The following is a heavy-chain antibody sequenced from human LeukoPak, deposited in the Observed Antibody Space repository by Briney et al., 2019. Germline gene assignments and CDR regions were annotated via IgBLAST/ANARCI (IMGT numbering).Heavy chain of an antibody. Sequence: SETLSLTCAVYGGSFSGYYWSWIRQPLGKGLEWIGEINHSGSTNYNPSLKSRVTISVDTSKNQFSLKLSSVTAADTAVYYCARKRSYLGNWFDPWGQGTLVTVSS. CDR1: GGSFSGYY. J-gene: IGHJ5*02. V-gene: IGHV4-34*01. D-gene: IGHD2/OR15-2a*01. CDR2: INHSGST. CDR3: ARKRSYLGNWFDP.